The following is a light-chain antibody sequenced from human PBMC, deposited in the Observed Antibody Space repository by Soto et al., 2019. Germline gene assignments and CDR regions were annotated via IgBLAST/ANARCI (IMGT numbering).Light chain of an antibody. J-gene: IGLJ1*01. CDR3: SSYTSSSTPYV. CDR2: EVT. CDR1: SSDFGASTY. V-gene: IGLV2-14*01. Sequence: QSAMTQPASVSGSPGQSITISCTGDSSDFGASTYVSWYQHHPGKAPKLMIYEVTNRPSGISTRFSGSKSDNTASLTISGLHAEDEADYYCSSYTSSSTPYVFGTGTKLTVL.